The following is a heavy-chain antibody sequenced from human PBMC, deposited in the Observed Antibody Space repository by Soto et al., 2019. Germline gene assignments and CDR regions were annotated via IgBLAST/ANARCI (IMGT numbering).Heavy chain of an antibody. CDR2: ISAGNGNT. CDR1: GYTFRSYA. J-gene: IGHJ6*02. CDR3: ARNYDSRYFYYYGMDV. Sequence: ASVKVSCKASGYTFRSYAIHWVRQAPGQRLEWMGWISAGNGNTKYSGKFQGRVTITRDTAASTAYMEVSSLRSEDTGVYYCARNYDSRYFYYYGMDVWGQGTTVTVSS. D-gene: IGHD5-12*01. V-gene: IGHV1-3*01.